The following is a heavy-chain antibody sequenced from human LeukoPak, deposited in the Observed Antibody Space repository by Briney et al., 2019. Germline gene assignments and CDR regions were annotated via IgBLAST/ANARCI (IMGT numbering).Heavy chain of an antibody. D-gene: IGHD6-6*01. CDR1: GFTFSSYS. CDR3: ARGLSGYSSSLGS. CDR2: ISSSSSYI. J-gene: IGHJ5*02. V-gene: IGHV3-21*01. Sequence: GGSLRLSCAASGFTFSSYSMNWVRQAPGKGLEWVSSISSSSSYIYYADSVKGRFTISRDNAKNSLYLQMNSLRAEDTAVYYCARGLSGYSSSLGSWGQGTLVTVSS.